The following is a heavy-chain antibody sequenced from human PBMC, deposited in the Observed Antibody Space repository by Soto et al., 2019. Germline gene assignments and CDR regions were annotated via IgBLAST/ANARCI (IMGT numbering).Heavy chain of an antibody. D-gene: IGHD3-10*01. CDR3: ARYPRDLLGFGEDYYYYGMDV. CDR1: GGTFSSYA. V-gene: IGHV1-69*06. J-gene: IGHJ6*02. CDR2: IIPIFGTA. Sequence: QVQLVQSGAEVKKPGSSVKVSCKASGGTFSSYAISWVRQAPGQGLEWMGGIIPIFGTANYAQKFQGRVTITADKSTSTAYMELSSLRSEDTAVYYCARYPRDLLGFGEDYYYYGMDVWGHGTTVTVSS.